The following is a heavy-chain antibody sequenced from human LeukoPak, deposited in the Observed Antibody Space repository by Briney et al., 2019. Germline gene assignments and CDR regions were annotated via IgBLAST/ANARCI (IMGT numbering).Heavy chain of an antibody. J-gene: IGHJ6*03. CDR3: ARDSSIYYYYMDV. Sequence: GGSLRLSCAASRFTFSSYSMSWVRQAPGEGLEWVANIKQDGSEKYYVDSVKGRFTISRDNAKNSLYLQMNSLRAEDTAVYYCARDSSIYYYYMDVWGKGTTVTVSS. CDR1: RFTFSSYS. CDR2: IKQDGSEK. V-gene: IGHV3-7*01.